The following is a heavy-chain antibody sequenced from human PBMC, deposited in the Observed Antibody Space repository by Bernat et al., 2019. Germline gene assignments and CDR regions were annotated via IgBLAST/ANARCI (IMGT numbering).Heavy chain of an antibody. J-gene: IGHJ4*02. CDR1: GFTFSSYA. D-gene: IGHD5-12*01. Sequence: EVQLVESGGGLVQPGGSLSLSCAASGFTFSSYAMSWVRQAPGKGLEWVSAISGSGGSTYYADSVKGRFTISRDNSKNTLYLQMNSLRAEDTAVYYCAKDWAEYSGYDTFLGYWGQGTLVTVSS. V-gene: IGHV3-23*04. CDR2: ISGSGGST. CDR3: AKDWAEYSGYDTFLGY.